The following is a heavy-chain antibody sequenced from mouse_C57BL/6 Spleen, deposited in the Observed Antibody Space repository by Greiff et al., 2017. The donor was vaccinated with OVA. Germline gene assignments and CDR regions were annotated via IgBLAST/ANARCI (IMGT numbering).Heavy chain of an antibody. D-gene: IGHD1-1*01. CDR3: ARRGTTVPWYFDV. CDR2: IDPSDSYT. Sequence: QVQLQQPGAELVKPGASVKLSCKASGYTFTSYWMQWVKQRPGQGLEWIGEIDPSDSYTNYNQKFKGKATLTVDTSSSTAYMQLSSLTSEDSAVYYCARRGTTVPWYFDVWGTGTTVTVSS. V-gene: IGHV1-50*01. CDR1: GYTFTSYW. J-gene: IGHJ1*03.